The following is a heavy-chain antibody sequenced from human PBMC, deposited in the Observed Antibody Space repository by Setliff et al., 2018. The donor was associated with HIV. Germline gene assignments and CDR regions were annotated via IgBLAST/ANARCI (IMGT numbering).Heavy chain of an antibody. CDR2: ISSSSSYI. V-gene: IGHV3-21*01. CDR3: ASGREQGLRHAFDI. Sequence: PGGSLRLSCAASGFTFSSYSMNWVRQAPGKGLEWVSSISSSSSYIYYADSVKGRFTISRDNAKNSLYLQMNSLRAEDTAVYYCASGREQGLRHAFDIWGQGAMVTVSS. D-gene: IGHD4-17*01. CDR1: GFTFSSYS. J-gene: IGHJ3*02.